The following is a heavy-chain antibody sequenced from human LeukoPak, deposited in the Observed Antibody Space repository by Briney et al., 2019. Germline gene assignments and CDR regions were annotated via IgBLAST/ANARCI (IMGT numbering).Heavy chain of an antibody. CDR3: ARYGLLRLSEINAFHI. Sequence: SETLSLTCSVSGGSFTAFYWSWIRQPPGKGLEWIGSIYYSGNTYYNASLKSRVTISVDTSKNQFSLKFTSVTAADTAVYYCARYGLLRLSEINAFHIWGQGTMVTVSS. CDR2: IYYSGNT. CDR1: GGSFTAFY. D-gene: IGHD5-18*01. J-gene: IGHJ3*02. V-gene: IGHV4-59*05.